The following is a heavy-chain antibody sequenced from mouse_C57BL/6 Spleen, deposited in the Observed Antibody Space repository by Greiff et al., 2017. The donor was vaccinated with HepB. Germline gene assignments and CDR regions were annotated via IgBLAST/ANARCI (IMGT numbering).Heavy chain of an antibody. V-gene: IGHV1-19*01. CDR1: GYTFTDYY. D-gene: IGHD4-1*01. J-gene: IGHJ2*01. CDR3: ARWGNWAFDY. Sequence: VQLQQSGPVLVKPGASVKMSCKASGYTFTDYYMNWVKQSHGKSLEWIGVINPYNGGTSYNQKFKGKATLTVDKSSSTAYMELNSLTSEDSAVYYCARWGNWAFDYWGQGTTLTVSS. CDR2: INPYNGGT.